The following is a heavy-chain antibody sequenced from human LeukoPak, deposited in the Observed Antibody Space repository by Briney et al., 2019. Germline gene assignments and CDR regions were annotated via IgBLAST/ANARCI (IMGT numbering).Heavy chain of an antibody. Sequence: SETLSLTCTVSAGSISSYYWSWIRQPPGKGMEWIGYIYYSGSTNYNPSLKSRVTISVDTSKNQFSLKLSSVTAADTAVYYCASTTVVSENDAFDIWGQGTMVTVSS. D-gene: IGHD4-23*01. CDR1: AGSISSYY. CDR2: IYYSGST. J-gene: IGHJ3*02. V-gene: IGHV4-59*01. CDR3: ASTTVVSENDAFDI.